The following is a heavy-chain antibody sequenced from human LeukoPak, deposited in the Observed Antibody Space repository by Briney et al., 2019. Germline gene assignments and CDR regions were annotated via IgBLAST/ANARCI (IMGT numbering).Heavy chain of an antibody. CDR3: ARGPYYDFWSGYYTPFDY. Sequence: PSETLSLTCAVYGGSFSGYYWSWIRQPPGKGLEWIGEINHSGSTNYNPSLKSRVTISVDTSKNQFSLKLSSVTAADTAVYYCARGPYYDFWSGYYTPFDYWGQGTLVIVSS. V-gene: IGHV4-34*01. J-gene: IGHJ4*02. CDR2: INHSGST. D-gene: IGHD3-3*01. CDR1: GGSFSGYY.